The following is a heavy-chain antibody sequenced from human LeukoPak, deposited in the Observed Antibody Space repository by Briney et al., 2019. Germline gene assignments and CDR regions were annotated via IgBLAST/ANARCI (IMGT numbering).Heavy chain of an antibody. J-gene: IGHJ4*02. V-gene: IGHV4-59*01. CDR2: IYYSGST. D-gene: IGHD2-2*01. CDR3: ARGKVPAAMPFDY. CDR1: GGSISSYY. Sequence: PSETLSLTCTVSGGSISSYYWSWIRQPPGKGLEWIGYIYYSGSTNYNPSLKSRVTISVDTSKNQFSLKLSSVTAADTAVYYCARGKVPAAMPFDYWGQGTLVTVSS.